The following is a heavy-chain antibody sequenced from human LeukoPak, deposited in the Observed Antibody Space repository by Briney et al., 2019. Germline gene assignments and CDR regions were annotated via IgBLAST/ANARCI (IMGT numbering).Heavy chain of an antibody. CDR1: GGSISSSNW. V-gene: IGHV4-4*02. CDR2: IYHSGST. CDR3: ARDGDAAAGTYYFDY. J-gene: IGHJ4*02. D-gene: IGHD6-13*01. Sequence: PSGTLSLTCAVSGGSISSSNWWSWVRQPPGKGLEWIGEIYHSGSTNYNPSLKSRVTISVDKSKNQFSLKLSSVTAADTAVYYCARDGDAAAGTYYFDYWGQGTLSPSPQ.